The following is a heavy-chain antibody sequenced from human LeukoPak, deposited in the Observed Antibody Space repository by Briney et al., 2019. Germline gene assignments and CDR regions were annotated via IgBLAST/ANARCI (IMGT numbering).Heavy chain of an antibody. CDR1: GYTFTGYY. V-gene: IGHV1-2*02. J-gene: IGHJ5*02. Sequence: ASVKVSCKASGYTFTGYYIHWVRQAPGQGLEWMGWINPNSGGTNYAQKFQGRVTMTRDTSISTAYMELSRLRSDDTAVYYCARDLDTAINWFDPWGQGTLVTVSS. D-gene: IGHD5-18*01. CDR2: INPNSGGT. CDR3: ARDLDTAINWFDP.